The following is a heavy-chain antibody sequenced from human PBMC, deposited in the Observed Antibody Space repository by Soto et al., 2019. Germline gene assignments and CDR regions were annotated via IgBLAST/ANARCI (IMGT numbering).Heavy chain of an antibody. CDR1: GFTFSDYY. J-gene: IGHJ4*02. Sequence: QVQLVESGGGLVKPGGSLRLSCAASGFTFSDYYMSWIRQAPGKGLEWVSYISSRSSTIFYADSVKGRFTISRDNVKTSLYLQMNSLRSEDTAVYYCASGTYGAFFVYWGQGILVTVSS. CDR3: ASGTYGAFFVY. D-gene: IGHD2-8*01. CDR2: ISSRSSTI. V-gene: IGHV3-11*01.